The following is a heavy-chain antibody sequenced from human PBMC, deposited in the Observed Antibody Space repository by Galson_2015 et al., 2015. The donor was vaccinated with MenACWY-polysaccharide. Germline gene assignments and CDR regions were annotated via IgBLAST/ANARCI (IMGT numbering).Heavy chain of an antibody. D-gene: IGHD3-10*01. CDR2: IDPGDSDT. V-gene: IGHV5-51*03. CDR3: ARGGLLWFGELSRFDY. CDR1: GYSFTSYW. Sequence: SGAGENKPGKSLMISCKGSGYSFTSYWFGWARQMPGKGLEWMGVIDPGDSDTRYSPSFQGQVTISAEKSISTAYLQWSSLKASDTAMYYCARGGLLWFGELSRFDYWGQGTLVTVSS. J-gene: IGHJ4*02.